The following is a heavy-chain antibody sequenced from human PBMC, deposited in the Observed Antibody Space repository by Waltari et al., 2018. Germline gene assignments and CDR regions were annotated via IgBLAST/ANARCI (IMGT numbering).Heavy chain of an antibody. D-gene: IGHD3-3*01. J-gene: IGHJ4*02. Sequence: EVQLVESGGGLVKPGGSLRVSCAASGFTFSTYSMNWVRQAPGKGLEWVSSISSSSSYMYYADAVKGRFTISRDNAKNSLYLQMNSLRAEDTAVYYCARVPSTGFWSGFYYYFDYWGQGTLVTVSS. V-gene: IGHV3-21*01. CDR2: ISSSSSYM. CDR1: GFTFSTYS. CDR3: ARVPSTGFWSGFYYYFDY.